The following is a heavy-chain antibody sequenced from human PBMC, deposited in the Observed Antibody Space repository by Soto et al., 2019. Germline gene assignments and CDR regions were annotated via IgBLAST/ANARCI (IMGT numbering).Heavy chain of an antibody. J-gene: IGHJ4*02. CDR3: KTPNISDYY. CDR2: IKAKSDGGTT. V-gene: IGHV3-15*05. CDR1: GFTFSKAW. D-gene: IGHD3-10*01. Sequence: GGSLRLSCAASGFTFSKAWMSRVRQAPGKGLEWVGRIKAKSDGGTTDYAAPLKGRFTISRDDSKNTLYLQMSSLKIEDTAVYFCKTPNISDYYWGQGALVTVSS.